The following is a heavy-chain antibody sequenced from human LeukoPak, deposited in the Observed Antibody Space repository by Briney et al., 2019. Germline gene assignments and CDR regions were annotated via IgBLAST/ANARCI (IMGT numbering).Heavy chain of an antibody. CDR1: GCTFSSYW. Sequence: GGPLRLSCVASGCTFSSYWMSWVRKLPGKGLEWVANIRQDASEKYFMDSVKGRFTISRDNAKNSLYLQMNNLRVEDTAMYYCARDLRFRDDHWGQGTLVTVSS. V-gene: IGHV3-7*01. CDR3: ARDLRFRDDH. J-gene: IGHJ4*02. CDR2: IRQDASEK. D-gene: IGHD3-10*01.